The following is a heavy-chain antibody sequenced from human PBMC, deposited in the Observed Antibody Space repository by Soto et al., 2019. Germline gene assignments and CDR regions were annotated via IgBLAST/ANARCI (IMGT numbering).Heavy chain of an antibody. CDR1: GFTVSSNY. D-gene: IGHD3-22*01. Sequence: GGSLRLSCAASGFTVSSNYMSWVRQAPGKGLEWVSVIYSGGSTYYADSVKGRFTISRDNSKKTLYLQMNSLRAEDTAIYYCAKAGHSSGYYRMISQDWGQGALVTVSS. CDR2: IYSGGST. V-gene: IGHV3-53*01. CDR3: AKAGHSSGYYRMISQD. J-gene: IGHJ4*02.